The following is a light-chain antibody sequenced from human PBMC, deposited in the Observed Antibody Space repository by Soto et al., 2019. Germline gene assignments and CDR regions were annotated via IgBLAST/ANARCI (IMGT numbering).Light chain of an antibody. CDR1: QSISSW. V-gene: IGKV1-5*03. CDR2: QAS. Sequence: DIQMTQSPSTLCASVGDRVTITCRASQSISSWLAWYQQKPGKAPKLLIYQASTLETGVPSRFSGSASGTEFTLTISSLQPDDFATYYCQQHANYPITFGGGTKVDIK. CDR3: QQHANYPIT. J-gene: IGKJ4*01.